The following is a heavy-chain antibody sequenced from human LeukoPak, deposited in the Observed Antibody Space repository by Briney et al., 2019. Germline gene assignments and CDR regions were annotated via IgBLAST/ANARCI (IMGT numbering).Heavy chain of an antibody. CDR1: GYSISSGFY. D-gene: IGHD1-26*01. V-gene: IGHV4-38-2*02. CDR3: ARDSGTYHTLNS. CDR2: IFHSGST. J-gene: IGHJ5*02. Sequence: PSETLSLTCAVSGYSISSGFYWGWIRQSTGKGLEWIASIFHSGSTYYNPSLKTRAAISVDPSKNQFSLKLTSVAAADTAIYYCARDSGTYHTLNSWGQGTLVTVSS.